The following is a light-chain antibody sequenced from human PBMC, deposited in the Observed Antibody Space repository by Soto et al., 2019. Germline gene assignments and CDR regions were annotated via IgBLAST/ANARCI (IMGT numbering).Light chain of an antibody. J-gene: IGKJ3*01. CDR2: DAS. CDR1: QSISSW. V-gene: IGKV1-5*01. CDR3: QQYNSDFPA. Sequence: DIQMTQSPSTLSASVGDRVTITCRASQSISSWLAWYQQKPGKAPKLLIYDASSLESGVPSRFSCSGSGTEFTLTISSLQPYDFATYYCQQYNSDFPAFGPGTKVDIK.